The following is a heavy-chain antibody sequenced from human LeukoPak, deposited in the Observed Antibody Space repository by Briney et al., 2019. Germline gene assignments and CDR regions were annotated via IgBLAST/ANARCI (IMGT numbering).Heavy chain of an antibody. D-gene: IGHD4-23*01. CDR2: INPNSGGT. CDR1: GYTFTGYY. CDR3: AKLTDDYGGYSGTGGLYYFDY. Sequence: GASVKVSCKASGYTFTGYYMHWVRQAPGQGLEWMGWINPNSGGTNYAQKFQDRVTMTRDTSISTAYMELSRLRSDDTAVYYCAKLTDDYGGYSGTGGLYYFDYWGQGTLVTVSS. J-gene: IGHJ4*02. V-gene: IGHV1-2*02.